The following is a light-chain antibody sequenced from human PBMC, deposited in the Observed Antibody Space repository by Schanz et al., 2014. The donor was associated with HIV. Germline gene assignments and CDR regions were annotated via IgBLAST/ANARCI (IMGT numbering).Light chain of an antibody. CDR2: EVS. Sequence: QSVLTQPPSASGSRGQSVTISCTGTSSDVGHYDYVSWYQQHPGKAPKLIIYEVSKRPSGVPDRFSGSKSGNTASLTVSGLQAEDEADYYCSSYAGSTNYVFGTGTKVTVL. CDR1: SSDVGHYDY. CDR3: SSYAGSTNYV. J-gene: IGLJ1*01. V-gene: IGLV2-8*01.